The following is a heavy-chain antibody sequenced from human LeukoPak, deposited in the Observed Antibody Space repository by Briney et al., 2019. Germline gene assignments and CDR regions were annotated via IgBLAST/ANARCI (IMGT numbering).Heavy chain of an antibody. J-gene: IGHJ4*02. V-gene: IGHV3-66*01. CDR1: GFTVSNNY. D-gene: IGHD3-10*01. Sequence: GGSLRLSCAASGFTVSNNYINWVRQAPGKGLEWVSVIYSCGSTYYADSVKGRFTISRDNSKNTLYLQMNTLRAEDTAVYYCVRGAPRRWFGESLSGAKYYFDYWGQGTLVTVSS. CDR3: VRGAPRRWFGESLSGAKYYFDY. CDR2: IYSCGST.